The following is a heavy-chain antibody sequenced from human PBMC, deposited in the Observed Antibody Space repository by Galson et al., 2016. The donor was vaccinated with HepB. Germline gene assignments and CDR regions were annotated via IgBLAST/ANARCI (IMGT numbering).Heavy chain of an antibody. V-gene: IGHV4-59*01. J-gene: IGHJ4*02. D-gene: IGHD3-22*01. CDR2: IYYSGST. Sequence: ETLSLTCTVSGGSITSYYWNWIRQPPGKGLEWIGNIYYSGSTNYNPSLKSRVTLSVDKSKNQFSLKLSSVTAADTAVYYCARESGLSGYGLVDYWGQGTLVTVSS. CDR1: GGSITSYY. CDR3: ARESGLSGYGLVDY.